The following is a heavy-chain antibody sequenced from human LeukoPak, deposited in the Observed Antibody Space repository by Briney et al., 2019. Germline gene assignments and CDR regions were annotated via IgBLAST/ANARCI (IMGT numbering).Heavy chain of an antibody. CDR1: GGTFSSYA. Sequence: ASVKVSCKASGGTFSSYAISWVRQAPGQGLEWMGRIIPIFGTANYAQKFQGRVTITTDESTSTAYVELSSLRSEDTVVYYCAVYSSGWYGENYYFDYWGQGTLVTVSS. CDR2: IIPIFGTA. D-gene: IGHD6-19*01. V-gene: IGHV1-69*05. CDR3: AVYSSGWYGENYYFDY. J-gene: IGHJ4*02.